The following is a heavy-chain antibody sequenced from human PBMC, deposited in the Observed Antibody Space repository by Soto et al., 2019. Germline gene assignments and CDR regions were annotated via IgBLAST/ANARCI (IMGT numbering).Heavy chain of an antibody. V-gene: IGHV3-23*01. CDR1: GFTFSSYA. D-gene: IGHD2-15*01. J-gene: IGHJ4*02. CDR2: ISGSGGST. Sequence: EVQLLESGGGLVQPGGSLRLSCAASGFTFSSYAMSWVRQAPGKGLEWVSAISGSGGSTYYADSVKGRFTISRDNSKNTLYLQMNSLRAEDTAVYYCASLHRLLLSPRDYWGQGTLVTVSS. CDR3: ASLHRLLLSPRDY.